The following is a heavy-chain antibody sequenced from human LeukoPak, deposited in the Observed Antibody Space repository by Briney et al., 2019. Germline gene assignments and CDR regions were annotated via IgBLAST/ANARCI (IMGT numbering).Heavy chain of an antibody. CDR3: VKDDYGDYLDY. D-gene: IGHD4-17*01. CDR2: ISSNGGST. J-gene: IGHJ4*02. Sequence: GGSLRLSCSASGFIFSTYAMHWVRQAPGKGLEYVSVISSNGGSTYYADSVKGRFTISRDNSKKTLYLQMSSLRTEDTAVYYCVKDDYGDYLDYWGQGTLVTVSS. CDR1: GFIFSTYA. V-gene: IGHV3-64D*06.